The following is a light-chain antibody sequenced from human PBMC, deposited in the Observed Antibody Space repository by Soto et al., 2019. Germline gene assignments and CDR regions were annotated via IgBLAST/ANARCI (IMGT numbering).Light chain of an antibody. CDR2: AAS. J-gene: IGKJ1*01. Sequence: DIQMTQSPASLSASVGDRVTITCRASQSMRTYLNWYQQKPGKAPNLLIHAASSLQSGVPSRFSGSGSGTDFTLTISSLQPEDFATYYCQQSYSTPWTCGQGTKGDIK. CDR3: QQSYSTPWT. V-gene: IGKV1-39*01. CDR1: QSMRTY.